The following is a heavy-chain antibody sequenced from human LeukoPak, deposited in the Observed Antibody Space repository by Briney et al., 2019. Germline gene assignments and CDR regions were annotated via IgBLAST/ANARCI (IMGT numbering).Heavy chain of an antibody. V-gene: IGHV1-24*01. CDR1: GYTLTELS. CDR2: FDPEDGET. J-gene: IGHJ3*02. Sequence: GASVKVSCKVSGYTLTELSMHRVRQAPGKGLEWMGGFDPEDGETIYAQKFQGRVTMTEDTSTDTAYMELSSLRSEDTAVYYCARGSYSGYDDAFDIWGQGTMVTVSS. D-gene: IGHD5-12*01. CDR3: ARGSYSGYDDAFDI.